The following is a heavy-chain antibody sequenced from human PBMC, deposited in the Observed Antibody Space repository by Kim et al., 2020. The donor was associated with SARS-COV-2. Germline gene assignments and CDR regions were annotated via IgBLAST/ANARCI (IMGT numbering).Heavy chain of an antibody. CDR3: TRDSNPLEVTMIEGPITDAFDI. J-gene: IGHJ3*02. Sequence: GGSLRLSCAASGFAFSNYEMNWVRQVPGKGLEWVSYISHIGSSIHYADSVKGRFTVSRDNAKNSVFLQMNSLRAEDTAVYYCTRDSNPLEVTMIEGPITDAFDIWGQGAMVTVSS. D-gene: IGHD3-22*01. V-gene: IGHV3-48*03. CDR1: GFAFSNYE. CDR2: ISHIGSSI.